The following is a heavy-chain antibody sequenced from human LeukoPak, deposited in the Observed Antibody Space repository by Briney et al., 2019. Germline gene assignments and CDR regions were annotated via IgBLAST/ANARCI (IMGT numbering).Heavy chain of an antibody. CDR1: GFTLSSYA. Sequence: GGSLRLSCAASGFTLSSYAMHWVRQAPGKGLEWVAVISYDGSNKYYADSVKGRFTISRDNSKNTLYLQMNSLRAEDTAVYYCARGALSLGYSYGYFDYWGQGTLVTVSS. CDR3: ARGALSLGYSYGYFDY. V-gene: IGHV3-30-3*01. CDR2: ISYDGSNK. J-gene: IGHJ4*02. D-gene: IGHD5-18*01.